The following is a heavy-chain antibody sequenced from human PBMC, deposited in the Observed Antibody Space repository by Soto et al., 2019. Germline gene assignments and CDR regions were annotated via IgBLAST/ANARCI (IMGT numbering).Heavy chain of an antibody. CDR2: ISYDGSNK. CDR1: GFTFRSYG. Sequence: GGSLRLSCAASGFTFRSYGMHWVRQAPAKGLEWVAVISYDGSNKYYADSVKGRFTISRDNSKNTLYLQMNSLRAEDTAVYYCAKGGVGSTSNAFDIWGQGTVVTVSS. CDR3: AKGGVGSTSNAFDI. V-gene: IGHV3-30*18. J-gene: IGHJ3*02. D-gene: IGHD1-26*01.